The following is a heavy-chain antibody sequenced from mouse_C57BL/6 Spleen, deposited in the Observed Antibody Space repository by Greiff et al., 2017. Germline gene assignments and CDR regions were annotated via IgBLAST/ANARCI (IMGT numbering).Heavy chain of an antibody. CDR3: ARGYSYAMDY. V-gene: IGHV3-6*01. CDR1: GYSITSGYY. Sequence: EVKLMESGPGLVKPSQSLSLTCSVTGYSITSGYYWNWIRQFPGNKLEWMGYISYDGSNNYNPSLKNRISITRDTSKNQFFLKLNSVTTEDTATXYCARGYSYAMDYWGQGTSVTVSS. D-gene: IGHD2-3*01. CDR2: ISYDGSN. J-gene: IGHJ4*01.